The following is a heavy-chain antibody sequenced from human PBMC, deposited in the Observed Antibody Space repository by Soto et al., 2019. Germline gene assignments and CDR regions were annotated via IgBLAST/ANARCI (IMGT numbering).Heavy chain of an antibody. V-gene: IGHV4-34*01. CDR3: ARGITTRVVQTDASDKYYFDA. J-gene: IGHJ4*02. D-gene: IGHD3-3*01. CDR2: INHGGSS. Sequence: SETLSLTCAVHGGSFSGYYWTWIRQSPGKGLEWIGEINHGGSSNSNPSLKSRITISVDTSKNQFSLKLSSLTAADTAIYYCARGITTRVVQTDASDKYYFDAWGRVTLVTVSS. CDR1: GGSFSGYY.